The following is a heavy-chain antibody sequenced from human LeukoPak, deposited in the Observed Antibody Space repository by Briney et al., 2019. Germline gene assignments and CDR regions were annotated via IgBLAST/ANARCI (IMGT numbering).Heavy chain of an antibody. J-gene: IGHJ5*02. Sequence: SVKVSCKASGYTFTSYAMNWVRQAPGQGLEWMGGIIPIFGTANYAQKFQGRVTITADESTSTAYMELSSLRSEDTAVYYCARVPRITMVRGVPNWFDPWGRGTLVTVSS. V-gene: IGHV1-69*13. CDR2: IIPIFGTA. CDR3: ARVPRITMVRGVPNWFDP. CDR1: GYTFTSYA. D-gene: IGHD3-10*01.